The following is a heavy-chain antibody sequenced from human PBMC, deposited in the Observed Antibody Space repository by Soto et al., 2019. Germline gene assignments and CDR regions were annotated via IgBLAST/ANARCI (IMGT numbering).Heavy chain of an antibody. CDR1: GGSISSSSYY. CDR3: ARKAVKQKNYFDY. V-gene: IGHV4-39*01. Sequence: SETLSLTCTVSGGSISSSSYYWGWVRQPPGKGLEWIGSIYYSGSTYYNPSLKSRVTISVDTSKNQFSLKLSSVTAADTAVYYCARKAVKQKNYFDYWGQGTLVTVSS. J-gene: IGHJ4*02. CDR2: IYYSGST. D-gene: IGHD6-19*01.